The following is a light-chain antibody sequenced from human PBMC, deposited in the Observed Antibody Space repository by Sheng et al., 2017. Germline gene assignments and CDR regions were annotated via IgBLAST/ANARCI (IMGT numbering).Light chain of an antibody. V-gene: IGKV3-15*01. Sequence: EIVMTQSPATLSVSPGERATLSCRASQSVSSNLAWYQQKPGQAPRLLIYGASTRATGIPARFSGSGSGTDFTLTINSLQPADFATYYCQQLNSYPLTFGGGTKVEIK. CDR2: GAS. CDR1: QSVSSN. J-gene: IGKJ4*01. CDR3: QQLNSYPLT.